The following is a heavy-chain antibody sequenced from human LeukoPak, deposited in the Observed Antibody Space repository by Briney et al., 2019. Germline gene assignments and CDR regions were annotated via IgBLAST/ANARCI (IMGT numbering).Heavy chain of an antibody. V-gene: IGHV4-59*01. CDR3: ERVPMVRGVINNHDAFDI. D-gene: IGHD3-10*01. Sequence: SETLSLTCTVSGGSISSYYWSWIRQPPGKGLEWIGYIYYSGSTNYNPSLKSRVTISVDTSKNQFSLKLSSVTAADTAVYYCERVPMVRGVINNHDAFDIWGQGTMVTVSS. CDR1: GGSISSYY. J-gene: IGHJ3*02. CDR2: IYYSGST.